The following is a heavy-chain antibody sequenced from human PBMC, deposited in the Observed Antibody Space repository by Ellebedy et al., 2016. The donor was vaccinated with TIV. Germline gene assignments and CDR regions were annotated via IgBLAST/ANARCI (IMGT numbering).Heavy chain of an antibody. V-gene: IGHV4-39*01. Sequence: MPSETLSLTCTVSGGSISTDYHYWGWIRQPPGRGLEWIGTIYYTGTTYYNPSLESRLTISVDTSNNQFSLKLSSVTAADTAVYYCASPTRGYSYGFDSWGQGTLVTVSS. J-gene: IGHJ4*02. CDR2: IYYTGTT. CDR3: ASPTRGYSYGFDS. CDR1: GGSISTDYHY. D-gene: IGHD5-18*01.